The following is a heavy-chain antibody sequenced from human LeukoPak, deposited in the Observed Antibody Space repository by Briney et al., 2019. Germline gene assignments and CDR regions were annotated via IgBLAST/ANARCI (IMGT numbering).Heavy chain of an antibody. CDR1: GGSISNYY. CDR3: ARGVGSGYTDY. CDR2: ISYSGNT. J-gene: IGHJ4*02. V-gene: IGHV4-59*01. D-gene: IGHD3-22*01. Sequence: SETLSLTCTVSGGSISNYYWTWIRQPPGKGLVWIGFISYSGNTNYNPSLKSRVTISLDTSKNQFSLKLISVTAADTAVYYCARGVGSGYTDYWGQGALVTVSS.